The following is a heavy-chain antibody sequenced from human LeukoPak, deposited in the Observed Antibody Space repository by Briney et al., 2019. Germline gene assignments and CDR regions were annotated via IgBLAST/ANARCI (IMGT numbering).Heavy chain of an antibody. CDR2: IYYSGST. J-gene: IGHJ6*03. D-gene: IGHD3-22*01. Sequence: PSETLSLTCAVYGGSFSSYYWSWIRQPPGKGLEWIGYIYYSGSTNYNPSLKGRVTISVDTSKNQFSLKLSSVTAADTAVYYCARARSSGYPDYFYYMDVWGKGTTVTVSS. CDR3: ARARSSGYPDYFYYMDV. V-gene: IGHV4-59*01. CDR1: GGSFSSYY.